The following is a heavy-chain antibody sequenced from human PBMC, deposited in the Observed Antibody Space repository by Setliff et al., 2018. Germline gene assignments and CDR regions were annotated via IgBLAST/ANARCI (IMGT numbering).Heavy chain of an antibody. D-gene: IGHD3-3*01. V-gene: IGHV3-7*01. J-gene: IGHJ6*02. CDR2: IKQDGSEK. CDR1: GFTFSSYW. Sequence: GGSLRLSCAASGFTFSSYWMSWVRQAPGKGPEWVANIKQDGSEKHYVDSVKGRFTISRDNAKNSLYLQMNSLRAEDTAVYYCAREGRVLQFLEWLGNYYYYGMDVWGQGTTVTVSS. CDR3: AREGRVLQFLEWLGNYYYYGMDV.